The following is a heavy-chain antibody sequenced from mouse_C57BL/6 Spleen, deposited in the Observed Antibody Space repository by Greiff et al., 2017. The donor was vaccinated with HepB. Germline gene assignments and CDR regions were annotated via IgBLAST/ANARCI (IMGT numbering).Heavy chain of an antibody. V-gene: IGHV1-9*01. D-gene: IGHD4-1*01. Sequence: QVQLQQSGAELMKPGASVKLSCKATGYTFTGYWIEWVKQRPGHGLEWIGEILPGSGSTNYNEKFKGKATFTADTSSNTAYMPLSSLTTEDSAIYYCARLSWDGGYFDYWGQGTTLTVSS. CDR2: ILPGSGST. CDR3: ARLSWDGGYFDY. CDR1: GYTFTGYW. J-gene: IGHJ2*01.